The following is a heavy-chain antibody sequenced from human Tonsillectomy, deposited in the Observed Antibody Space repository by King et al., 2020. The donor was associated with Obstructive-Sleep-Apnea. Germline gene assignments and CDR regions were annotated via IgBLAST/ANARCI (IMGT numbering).Heavy chain of an antibody. CDR1: GYSFTSYW. V-gene: IGHV5-51*01. J-gene: IGHJ4*02. D-gene: IGHD2-15*01. Sequence: VQLVESGAEVKKPGESLKISCKGSGYSFTSYWIGWVRQMPGKGLEWMGIIYPGDSDTRYSPSFQGQVTISADKSISTAYLQWSSLTASDTAMYYCARQGGYCSGGSCYLDYWGQGTLVTVSS. CDR3: ARQGGYCSGGSCYLDY. CDR2: IYPGDSDT.